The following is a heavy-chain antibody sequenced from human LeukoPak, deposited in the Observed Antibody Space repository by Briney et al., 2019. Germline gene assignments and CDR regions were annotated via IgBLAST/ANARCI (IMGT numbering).Heavy chain of an antibody. V-gene: IGHV1-18*01. CDR1: GYTFTSFF. CDR2: ISGQSGDT. J-gene: IGHJ4*02. Sequence: ASVKVSCKTSGYTFTSFFTSWVRQTPGQGLEWMGWISGQSGDTYYAQKFQGRVTMMRDTTTNTVHMELRNLISDDTAAYYCARWPAVGDYWGQGTLVTVSS. CDR3: ARWPAVGDY. D-gene: IGHD6-13*01.